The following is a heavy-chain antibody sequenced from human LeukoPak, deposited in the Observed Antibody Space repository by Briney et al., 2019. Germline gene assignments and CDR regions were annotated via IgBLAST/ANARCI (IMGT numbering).Heavy chain of an antibody. D-gene: IGHD3-16*02. V-gene: IGHV3-30*18. CDR1: GFSFTSYG. CDR3: AKDIRVWGSYRYPCLDY. Sequence: GGSLRLSCAASGFSFTSYGMHWVRQAPGKGLEWVAVISYDGDNKYYADSVNGRFTISRDNSKNTLSLQMDSLRAEDTAVYYCAKDIRVWGSYRYPCLDYWGQGTLVTVSA. J-gene: IGHJ4*02. CDR2: ISYDGDNK.